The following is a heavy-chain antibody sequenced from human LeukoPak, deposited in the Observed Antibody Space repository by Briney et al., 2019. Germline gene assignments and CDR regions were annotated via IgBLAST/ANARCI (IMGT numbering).Heavy chain of an antibody. V-gene: IGHV1-8*03. CDR1: GGTFSSYA. J-gene: IGHJ6*03. Sequence: ASVKVSCKASGGTFSSYAINWVRQATGQGLEWMGWMNPNSGNTGYAQKFQGRVTITRNTSISTAYMELSSLRSEDTAVYYCARGGKAHYCSGGSCYSPYYYYYMDVWGKGTTVTVSS. CDR3: ARGGKAHYCSGGSCYSPYYYYYMDV. D-gene: IGHD2-15*01. CDR2: MNPNSGNT.